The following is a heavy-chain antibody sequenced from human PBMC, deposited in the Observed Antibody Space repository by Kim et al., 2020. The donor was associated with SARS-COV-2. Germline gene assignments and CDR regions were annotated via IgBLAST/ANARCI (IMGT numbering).Heavy chain of an antibody. V-gene: IGHV4-39*01. D-gene: IGHD4-17*01. CDR3: ASRNRTNYYGMDV. Sequence: YNPSLKSRVTISVDTSKNQFSLKLSSVTAADTAVYYCASRNRTNYYGMDVWGQGTTVTVSS. J-gene: IGHJ6*02.